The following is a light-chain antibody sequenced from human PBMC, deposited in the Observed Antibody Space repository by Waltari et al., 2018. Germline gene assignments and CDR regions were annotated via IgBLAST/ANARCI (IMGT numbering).Light chain of an antibody. CDR1: QSLVHSDGNTY. CDR3: MQVTHWPHT. V-gene: IGKV2-30*02. J-gene: IGKJ2*01. Sequence: VVMTQSPLSLPGTLGQPASISCRSSQSLVHSDGNTYLEWFKQRPGQSPRRLIYKGSNRDSGVPDRFSGSGSGTDFTLKISRVEAEDVGLYYCMQVTHWPHTFGQGTSLEI. CDR2: KGS.